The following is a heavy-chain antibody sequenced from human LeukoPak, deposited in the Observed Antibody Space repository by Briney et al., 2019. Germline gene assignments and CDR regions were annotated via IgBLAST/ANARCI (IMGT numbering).Heavy chain of an antibody. V-gene: IGHV3-30*02. CDR3: AREGVMATISLDY. CDR1: GFTFSSYS. CDR2: IRYDGSNR. J-gene: IGHJ4*02. Sequence: GGSLRLSCAASGFTFSSYSMNWVRQAPGKGLEWVAFIRYDGSNRYYADSVKGRFTISRDNSKNTLYLQMNSLRAEDTAVYYCAREGVMATISLDYWGQGTLVTVSS. D-gene: IGHD5-24*01.